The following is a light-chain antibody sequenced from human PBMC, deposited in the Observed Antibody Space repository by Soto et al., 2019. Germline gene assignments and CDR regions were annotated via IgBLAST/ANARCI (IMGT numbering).Light chain of an antibody. V-gene: IGKV3-15*01. CDR1: QSVFSN. CDR3: QQYNNLPRT. CDR2: GAS. J-gene: IGKJ2*01. Sequence: EIVMTQSPATLSVFPGERATLSCGASQSVFSNLAWFQQKPGQAPRLLIYGASTRATGIPARFSGSGSGTEFTLTISSLQSEDFAVYYCQQYNNLPRTFGQGTNLEIK.